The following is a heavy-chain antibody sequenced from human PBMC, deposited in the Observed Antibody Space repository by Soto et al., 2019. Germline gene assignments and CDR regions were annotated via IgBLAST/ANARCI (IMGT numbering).Heavy chain of an antibody. CDR1: GYTFTSYY. J-gene: IGHJ6*02. V-gene: IGHV1-46*01. Sequence: QVQLVQSGAEVKKPGASVKVSCKASGYTFTSYYMHWVRQAPGQGLEWMGIINPSGGSTSYAQKFQGRFTMTRDTSTSTVYMELSSLRSEDTAVYYCARGIAVAGPTYYYYGMDVWGQGTTVTVSS. CDR3: ARGIAVAGPTYYYYGMDV. CDR2: INPSGGST. D-gene: IGHD6-19*01.